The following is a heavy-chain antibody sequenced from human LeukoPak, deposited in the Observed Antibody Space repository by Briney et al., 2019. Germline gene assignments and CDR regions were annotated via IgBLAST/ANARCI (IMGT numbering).Heavy chain of an antibody. CDR1: GFILSSHG. CDR3: ATTRPYGTTWAGAFED. CDR2: VTSRGGT. Sequence: PGGSLRLSCAASGFILSSHGMSWVRQAPGKRLEWVSTVTSRGGTDYTDSVKGRFIISRDNSKNTLLLQMNSLRAEDTAVYCCATTRPYGTTWAGAFEDWGQGTPVTVSS. V-gene: IGHV3-23*01. D-gene: IGHD6-19*01. J-gene: IGHJ4*01.